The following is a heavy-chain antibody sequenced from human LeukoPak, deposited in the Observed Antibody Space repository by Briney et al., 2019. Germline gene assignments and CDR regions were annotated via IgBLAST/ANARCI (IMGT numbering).Heavy chain of an antibody. D-gene: IGHD3-10*01. Sequence: PGVSLTLSCAASGFTFSSYGLNWVREAPGKELEGVSCISSSGSTIYYAHSVNGRFTISRDNAKNSLYLQMNSLRAEDTAVYYCARDDPPRWGSGPPLPGSFDYWGQGTLVTVSS. CDR3: ARDDPPRWGSGPPLPGSFDY. CDR2: ISSSGSTI. J-gene: IGHJ4*02. CDR1: GFTFSSYG. V-gene: IGHV3-48*03.